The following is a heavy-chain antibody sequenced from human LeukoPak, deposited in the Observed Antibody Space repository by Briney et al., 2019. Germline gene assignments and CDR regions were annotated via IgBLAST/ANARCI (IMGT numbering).Heavy chain of an antibody. D-gene: IGHD3-9*01. Sequence: GGSVKVSCRASGYTFTDYYIHWVRRAPGQGIEWMGWVDPRTGVTRCTQKFQGRVTMTRDTSISTVYLDLNGLTFDDTAVYYCATNNYGMLDYWGQGTLVTVSS. CDR1: GYTFTDYY. V-gene: IGHV1-2*02. CDR2: VDPRTGVT. J-gene: IGHJ4*02. CDR3: ATNNYGMLDY.